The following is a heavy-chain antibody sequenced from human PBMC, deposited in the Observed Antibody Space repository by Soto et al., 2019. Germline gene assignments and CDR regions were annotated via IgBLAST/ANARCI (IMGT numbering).Heavy chain of an antibody. Sequence: SPTLSLTCAISGDSVSSKSAAWHWIRQSPSRGLEWLGRTYYRSKWSSNYAVSVKRRININPDTYKNQFSLQLRSVTPDDTAMYCCAKTMHYLVNYYGQGTLVTFSS. CDR3: AKTMHYLVNY. D-gene: IGHD2-2*01. J-gene: IGHJ4*02. CDR1: GDSVSSKSAA. CDR2: TYYRSKWSS. V-gene: IGHV6-1*01.